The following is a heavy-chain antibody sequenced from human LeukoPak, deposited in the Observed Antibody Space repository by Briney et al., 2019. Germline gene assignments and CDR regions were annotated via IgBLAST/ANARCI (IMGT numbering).Heavy chain of an antibody. J-gene: IGHJ4*02. CDR3: AKAGYDILTGSPRYFDY. CDR2: ISGSGGST. V-gene: IGHV3-23*01. Sequence: GGSLRLSCAASGFTFSSYAMSWVRQAPGKGLEWVSAISGSGGSTYYADSVKGRFTISRDNSKNTLYLQVNSLRAEDTAVYYCAKAGYDILTGSPRYFDYWGQGTLVTVSS. CDR1: GFTFSSYA. D-gene: IGHD3-9*01.